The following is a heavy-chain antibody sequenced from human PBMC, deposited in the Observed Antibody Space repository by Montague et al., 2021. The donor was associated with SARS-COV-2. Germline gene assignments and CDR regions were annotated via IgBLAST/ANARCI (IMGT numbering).Heavy chain of an antibody. V-gene: IGHV4-59*08. Sequence: SETLSLTCTVPGGSISSYYWSWIRQPPGKGLEWIGYICYSGSTNYNPSLKSRVTISIDTSKNQFSLKLSSVTAADTAVYYCARHALGYFDWLNEGYFDYWGQGTLVTVSS. D-gene: IGHD3-9*01. CDR3: ARHALGYFDWLNEGYFDY. J-gene: IGHJ4*02. CDR1: GGSISSYY. CDR2: ICYSGST.